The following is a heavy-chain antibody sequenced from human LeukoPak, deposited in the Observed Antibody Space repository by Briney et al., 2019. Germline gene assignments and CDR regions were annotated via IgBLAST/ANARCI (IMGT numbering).Heavy chain of an antibody. J-gene: IGHJ4*02. CDR3: AKDLRDVVVVLPVIVY. V-gene: IGHV3-23*01. Sequence: GGSLRLSCAASGFTFSSYAMSWVRQAPGKGLEWVSGISDSGGSTYYADFAKGRFTISRDNSKNTLYLQMNSLRAEDTAVYYCAKDLRDVVVVLPVIVYWGQGTLVTVSS. CDR1: GFTFSSYA. CDR2: ISDSGGST. D-gene: IGHD2-15*01.